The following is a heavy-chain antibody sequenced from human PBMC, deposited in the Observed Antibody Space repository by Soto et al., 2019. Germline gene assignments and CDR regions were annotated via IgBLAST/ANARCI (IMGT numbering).Heavy chain of an antibody. CDR3: AREVFRYFDL. J-gene: IGHJ2*01. CDR2: ISAYNANT. V-gene: IGHV1-18*01. Sequence: QVHLVQSGAEVKKPGASVKVSCKASGYTLTRYGITCVRQAPGQGLEWMGSISAYNANTNYAQKLQGRLTMTTDTYTSTAYMELRSLTSDDAAVYYCAREVFRYFDLWGRGTLVSVSS. CDR1: GYTLTRYG. D-gene: IGHD1-20*01.